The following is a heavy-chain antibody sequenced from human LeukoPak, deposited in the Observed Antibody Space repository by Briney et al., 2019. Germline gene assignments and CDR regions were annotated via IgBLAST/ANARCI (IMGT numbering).Heavy chain of an antibody. Sequence: GGSLRLSCAASGFTFSSYSMNWVRQAPGKGLEWVSYISGSSSTIYISSSSSTTYYADSVKGRFTISRDNAKNSLYLQMNSLRAEDTAVYYCARESDYGDYDSSFDYWGQGTLVTVSS. CDR2: ISGSSSTIYISSSSSTT. CDR3: ARESDYGDYDSSFDY. D-gene: IGHD4-17*01. CDR1: GFTFSSYS. J-gene: IGHJ4*02. V-gene: IGHV3-48*01.